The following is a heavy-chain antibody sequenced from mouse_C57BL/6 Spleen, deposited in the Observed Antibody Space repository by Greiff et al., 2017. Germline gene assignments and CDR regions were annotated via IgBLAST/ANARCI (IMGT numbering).Heavy chain of an antibody. Sequence: QVQLQQSGPELVKPGASVKISCKASGYAFSSSWMNWVKQRPGKGLEWIGRIYPGDGDTNYNGKFKGKATLTADKSSSTAYMQLSSLTSEDSAVYFCARGWPTECAYWGQGTLVTVSA. CDR3: ARGWPTECAY. D-gene: IGHD2-3*01. CDR2: IYPGDGDT. CDR1: GYAFSSSW. J-gene: IGHJ3*01. V-gene: IGHV1-82*01.